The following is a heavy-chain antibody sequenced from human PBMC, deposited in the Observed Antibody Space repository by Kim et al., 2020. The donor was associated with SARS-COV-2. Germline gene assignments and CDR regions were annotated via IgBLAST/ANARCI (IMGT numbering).Heavy chain of an antibody. Sequence: YSGSTYYNPSLKRRVTISVDTSKNQFSLKLSSVTAADTAVYYCARLPDDPWGQGTLVTVSS. J-gene: IGHJ5*02. CDR2: YSGST. V-gene: IGHV4-39*01. CDR3: ARLPDDP.